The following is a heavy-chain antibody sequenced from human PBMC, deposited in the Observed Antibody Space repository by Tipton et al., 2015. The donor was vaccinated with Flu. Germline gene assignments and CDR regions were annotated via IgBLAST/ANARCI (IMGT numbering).Heavy chain of an antibody. CDR3: AKDISVSGSDYLDS. CDR2: IWFDGSNT. J-gene: IGHJ4*02. D-gene: IGHD3-10*01. V-gene: IGHV3-33*06. CDR1: GFTFTDYW. Sequence: SLRLSCAASGFTFTDYWMNWVRQAPGRGLEWVAVIWFDGSNTYYADSVKGRFTISRDNSKNTLYLQMSSLGADDTAVYYCAKDISVSGSDYLDSWGQGTLVTVSS.